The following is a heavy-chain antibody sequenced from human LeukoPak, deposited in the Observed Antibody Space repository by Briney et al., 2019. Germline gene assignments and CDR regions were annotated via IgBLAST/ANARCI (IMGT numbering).Heavy chain of an antibody. Sequence: GGSLRLSCAASGFTFSNYAMHWVRQAPGKGLEWVAVVSYDGSNKYYADSVKGRFTISRDNSKNTLYQQMNSLRAEDAAIYYCATIGDRRTGELYRIDYWGQGTLVTVSS. CDR3: ATIGDRRTGELYRIDY. CDR1: GFTFSNYA. V-gene: IGHV3-30-3*01. J-gene: IGHJ4*02. CDR2: VSYDGSNK. D-gene: IGHD7-27*01.